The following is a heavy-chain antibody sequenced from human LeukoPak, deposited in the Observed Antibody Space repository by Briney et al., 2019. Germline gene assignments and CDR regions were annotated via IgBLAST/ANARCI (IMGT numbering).Heavy chain of an antibody. CDR2: IYSSGST. CDR1: GGSINTYY. D-gene: IGHD3-16*01. CDR3: ARRGTPYYYYYMDV. J-gene: IGHJ6*03. V-gene: IGHV4-59*08. Sequence: PSETLSLTCTVFGGSINTYYWSWIRQSPGKGLEFIGYIYSSGSTDYNPSLKSRVVISIDTSKSQFSLKMSSVTAADTAVYYCARRGTPYYYYYMDVWGKGTTVTVSS.